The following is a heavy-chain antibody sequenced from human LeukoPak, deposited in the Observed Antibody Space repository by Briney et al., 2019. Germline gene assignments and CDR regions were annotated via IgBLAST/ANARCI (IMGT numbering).Heavy chain of an antibody. CDR1: GFIFSSYG. CDR3: ARDQQGDSSGWYDACDI. CDR2: IRYDGSNK. D-gene: IGHD6-19*01. Sequence: GRSLRLSCAASGFIFSSYGMHWVRQAPGKGLEWVAVIRYDGSNKYYADSVKGRFTISRDNSKNTLYLQMNSLRAEDTAVYYCARDQQGDSSGWYDACDIWGQGTMVTVSS. J-gene: IGHJ3*02. V-gene: IGHV3-33*08.